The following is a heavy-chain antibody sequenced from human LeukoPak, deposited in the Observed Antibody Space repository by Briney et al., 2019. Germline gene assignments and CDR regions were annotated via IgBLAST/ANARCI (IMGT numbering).Heavy chain of an antibody. D-gene: IGHD5-24*01. CDR3: AKDLFIEMATIGAFDI. CDR1: GFSFSSYG. CDR2: IWYDGSNQ. Sequence: GGSLRLSCAAAGFSFSSYGMHWVRQAPGKGLEWVAFIWYDGSNQDYADSVKGRFTISRDNSKNTLYLQMNSLRAEDTAVYYCAKDLFIEMATIGAFDIWGQGTMVTVSS. J-gene: IGHJ3*02. V-gene: IGHV3-30*02.